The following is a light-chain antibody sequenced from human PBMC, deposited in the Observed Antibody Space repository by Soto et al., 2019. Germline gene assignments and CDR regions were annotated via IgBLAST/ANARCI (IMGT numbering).Light chain of an antibody. CDR1: QRVLETSTNRNF. J-gene: IGKJ1*01. Sequence: DIVMPQSPDSRAMSLGRTRRLNXKHTQRVLETSTNRNFLGWYQQKPGQPPKALIYWASTREFGVPDRFSGSGSGTDFTLTISSLQAEDVAVYYCQEYLNSLPASGQGTKVDIK. CDR2: WAS. CDR3: QEYLNSLPA. V-gene: IGKV4-1*01.